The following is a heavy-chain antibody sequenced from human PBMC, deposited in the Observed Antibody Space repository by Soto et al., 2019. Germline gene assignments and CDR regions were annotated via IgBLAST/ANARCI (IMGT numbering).Heavy chain of an antibody. J-gene: IGHJ6*02. CDR2: INHRGSI. V-gene: IGHV4-34*01. Sequence: SETLSLTCGIYGGSLSDSTWNWIRQFPGKGLEWIGEINHRGSINYNPSLKSRVTISVDKSTNQFSLNLTSVTAADTAVYYCAAICSSPSCYGTDVWGQGTSVTVSS. CDR3: AAICSSPSCYGTDV. D-gene: IGHD2-2*01. CDR1: GGSLSDST.